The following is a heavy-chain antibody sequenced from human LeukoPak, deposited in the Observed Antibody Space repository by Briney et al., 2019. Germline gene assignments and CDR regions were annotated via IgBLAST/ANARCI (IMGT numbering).Heavy chain of an antibody. CDR2: IYYSGST. V-gene: IGHV4-59*08. CDR3: ARHYIAAGGGDAFDI. CDR1: GGSMRSYY. J-gene: IGHJ3*02. Sequence: SDTLSLTCTVSGGSMRSYYWSWFRQPAGKGLEWTGYIYYSGSTYYNPSLKSRVTMSIDTSKNQFSLKLSSVTAADTAIYYCARHYIAAGGGDAFDIWGQGTMVIVS. D-gene: IGHD6-13*01.